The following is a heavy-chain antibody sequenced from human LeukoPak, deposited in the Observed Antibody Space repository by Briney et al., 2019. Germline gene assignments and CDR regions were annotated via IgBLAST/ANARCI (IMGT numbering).Heavy chain of an antibody. Sequence: ASVKVSCKASGYTFTSYGISWVRQAPGQGLEWMGWISAYNGNTNYAQKLQGSVTMTTDTSTSTAYMELRSLRSDDTAVYYCARARYYYDSSGFPDWGQGTLVTVSS. CDR3: ARARYYYDSSGFPD. D-gene: IGHD3-22*01. CDR2: ISAYNGNT. CDR1: GYTFTSYG. V-gene: IGHV1-18*01. J-gene: IGHJ4*02.